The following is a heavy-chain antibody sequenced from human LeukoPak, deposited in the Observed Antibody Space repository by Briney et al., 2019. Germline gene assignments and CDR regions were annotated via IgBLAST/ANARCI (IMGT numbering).Heavy chain of an antibody. D-gene: IGHD1-26*01. J-gene: IGHJ4*02. CDR2: ISGSGGST. CDR1: GFTFSSYA. V-gene: IGHV3-23*01. CDR3: AKDSVYRYSGSYWTDLYYFDY. Sequence: GGSLRLSCAASGFTFSSYAMSWVRQAPGKGLEWVSAISGSGGSTYYADSVKGRFTISRDNSKNTLYLQMNRLRAEDTAVYYCAKDSVYRYSGSYWTDLYYFDYWGQGTLVTVSS.